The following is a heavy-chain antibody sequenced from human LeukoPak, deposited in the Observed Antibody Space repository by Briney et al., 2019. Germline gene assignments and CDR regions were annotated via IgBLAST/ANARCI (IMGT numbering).Heavy chain of an antibody. CDR2: FDPEDGET. D-gene: IGHD3-22*01. CDR1: GYTLTELS. Sequence: ASVKVSCKVSGYTLTELSMHWVRQAPGKGLEWMGGFDPEDGETIYAQKFQGRVTMTEDTSTDTAYMELSSLRSEDTAVYYCATLKTITMIVAVITPGYYFDYWGQGTLVTVSS. CDR3: ATLKTITMIVAVITPGYYFDY. V-gene: IGHV1-24*01. J-gene: IGHJ4*02.